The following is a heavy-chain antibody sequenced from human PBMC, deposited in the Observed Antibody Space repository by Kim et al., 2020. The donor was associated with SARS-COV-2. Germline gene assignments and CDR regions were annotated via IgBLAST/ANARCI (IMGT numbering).Heavy chain of an antibody. Sequence: ASVKVSCKASGYTFTDYYIHWVRQAPGQGLEWMGWINPNSGDTKYAQEFQGRVTKTRDTSSSTAYMEVSRLRYDDTAVYYCARGSNIAGRPEVSDYWGQGTLVTVS. D-gene: IGHD6-6*01. J-gene: IGHJ4*02. CDR1: GYTFTDYY. CDR2: INPNSGDT. CDR3: ARGSNIAGRPEVSDY. V-gene: IGHV1-2*02.